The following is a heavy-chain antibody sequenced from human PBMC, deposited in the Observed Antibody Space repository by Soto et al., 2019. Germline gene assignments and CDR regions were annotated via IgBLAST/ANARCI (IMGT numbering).Heavy chain of an antibody. Sequence: GVLRLSCAASGFTFSYYWMHWVRQTPEKGLVWVARIYSDGSATTYADSVKGRITNSRDNSKNTLYLQMNSLRADDTAVYYCARGNYGGFDYWGQGTQV. CDR3: ARGNYGGFDY. J-gene: IGHJ4*02. V-gene: IGHV3-74*03. CDR1: GFTFSYYW. CDR2: IYSDGSAT. D-gene: IGHD4-17*01.